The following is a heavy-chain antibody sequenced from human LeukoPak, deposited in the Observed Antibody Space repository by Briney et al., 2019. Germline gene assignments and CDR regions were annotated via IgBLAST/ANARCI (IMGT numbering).Heavy chain of an antibody. D-gene: IGHD3-10*01. J-gene: IGHJ4*02. CDR1: GYTFTINY. V-gene: IGHV1-46*01. CDR3: ARASGSSAVPFDY. CDR2: IAPSSGTT. Sequence: ASVNVSCKASGYTFTINYMHWVRQAPGQGLEWMGVIAPSSGTTSYAQKFQGRVTMTRDTSTSTLYMELNSLTSEDTAVYYCARASGSSAVPFDYWGQGTLVTVSS.